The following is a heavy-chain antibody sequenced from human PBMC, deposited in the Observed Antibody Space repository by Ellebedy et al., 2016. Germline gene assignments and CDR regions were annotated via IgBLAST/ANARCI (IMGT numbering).Heavy chain of an antibody. CDR1: GYSFFRSG. V-gene: IGHV1-18*01. CDR3: ARVGLTMTRGVEHFDY. J-gene: IGHJ4*02. D-gene: IGHD3-10*01. CDR2: ISAYTGNT. Sequence: ASVKVSCXASGYSFFRSGISWVRQPPGQGLEGMGWISAYTGNTNYAQKLQDSVTTTTDTSTTTAYMELRSLRSDDTAVYYCARVGLTMTRGVEHFDYWGQGTLVTVSS.